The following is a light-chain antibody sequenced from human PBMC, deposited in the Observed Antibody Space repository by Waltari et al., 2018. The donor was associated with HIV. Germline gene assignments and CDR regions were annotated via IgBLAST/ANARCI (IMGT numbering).Light chain of an antibody. V-gene: IGLV3-21*02. CDR1: NIETKA. Sequence: SYVLTQPPSVSVAPGQTARISCGGNNIETKAVHWYQQKPGQAPVLVVYDDYDRPSGIPERFSGSNSGNTATLTISRVEAGDEADYYCQVWDSRGVFGGGTKLTVL. CDR3: QVWDSRGV. CDR2: DDY. J-gene: IGLJ3*02.